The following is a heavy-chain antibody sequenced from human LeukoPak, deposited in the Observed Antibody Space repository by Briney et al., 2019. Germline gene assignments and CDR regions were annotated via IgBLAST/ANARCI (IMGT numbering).Heavy chain of an antibody. J-gene: IGHJ4*02. CDR3: AKGNVLRYFDWFETFDY. CDR2: ITGSGDRT. CDR1: GVTFSSHA. Sequence: AGGSLRLSCGVSGVTFSSHAMNWVPQASGKGLEWVSAITGSGDRTFYTDSVRGRFTVSRDNSKNTLYLQMNGLRAEDTAVYYCAKGNVLRYFDWFETFDYWGQGTLVTVSS. V-gene: IGHV3-23*01. D-gene: IGHD3-9*01.